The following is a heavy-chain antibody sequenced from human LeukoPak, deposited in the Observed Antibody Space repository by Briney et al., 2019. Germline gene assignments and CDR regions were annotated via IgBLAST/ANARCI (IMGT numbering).Heavy chain of an antibody. V-gene: IGHV3-30*02. D-gene: IGHD5-12*01. Sequence: GGSLRLSCAASGFTFSSYGMHWVRQAPGKGLEWVAFIRYDGSNKYYADSVKGRFTISRDNSKNTLYLQMNSLRAEDTAVYYCAKGWWLRLRWFDPWGQGTLVTVSS. CDR1: GFTFSSYG. CDR3: AKGWWLRLRWFDP. J-gene: IGHJ5*02. CDR2: IRYDGSNK.